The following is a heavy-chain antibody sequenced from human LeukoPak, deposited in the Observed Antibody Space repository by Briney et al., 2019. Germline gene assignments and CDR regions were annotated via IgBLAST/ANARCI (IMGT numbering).Heavy chain of an antibody. V-gene: IGHV3-30-3*01. Sequence: GGSLRLSCAAFGFTFSSYAMHWVRQAPGKGLEWVAVISYDGSNKYYADSVKGRFIISRDNSKNTLYLQMNSLRAEDTAVYYCARADTLWIQSSFDYWGQGTLVTVSS. CDR3: ARADTLWIQSSFDY. J-gene: IGHJ4*02. CDR2: ISYDGSNK. CDR1: GFTFSSYA. D-gene: IGHD5-18*01.